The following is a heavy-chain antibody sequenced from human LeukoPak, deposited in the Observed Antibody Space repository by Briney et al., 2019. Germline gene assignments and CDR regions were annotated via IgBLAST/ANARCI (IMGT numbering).Heavy chain of an antibody. D-gene: IGHD1-26*01. CDR2: IYYSGST. CDR1: GGSISSYY. Sequence: SETLSLTCTVSGGSISSYYWSWIRQPPGKGLEWIGYIYYSGSTNYNPSLKSRVTISVDTSKNQFSLKLSSVTAADTAVYYCARGRELLPDAFDIWGQGTMVTVSS. CDR3: ARGRELLPDAFDI. J-gene: IGHJ3*02. V-gene: IGHV4-59*01.